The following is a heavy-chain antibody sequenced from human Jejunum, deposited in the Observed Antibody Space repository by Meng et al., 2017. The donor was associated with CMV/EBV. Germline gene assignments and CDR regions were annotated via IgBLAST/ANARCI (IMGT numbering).Heavy chain of an antibody. J-gene: IGHJ4*02. CDR2: IHYNGQT. V-gene: IGHV4-61*08. Sequence: SGGSVTSGESYGNWLRQSPGKGLEWIAYIHYNGQTKSNPSLQSRVTTSVDTSKNQVSLKLRSVTAADTAVYYCAREGTDYNYFDYWGQGTRVTVSS. CDR3: AREGTDYNYFDY. D-gene: IGHD3/OR15-3a*01. CDR1: GGSVTSGESY.